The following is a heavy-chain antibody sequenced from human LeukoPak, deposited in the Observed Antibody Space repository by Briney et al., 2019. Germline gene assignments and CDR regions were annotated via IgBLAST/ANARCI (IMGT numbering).Heavy chain of an antibody. J-gene: IGHJ3*02. CDR3: ARDGLYYYDSSGYSTSINDAFDI. D-gene: IGHD3-22*01. Sequence: ASVKVSCKASGYTFTGYYMHWVRQAPGQGLEWMGWINPNSGGTNYAQKFQGRVTMTRDTSISTAYMELSRLRSDDTAVYYCARDGLYYYDSSGYSTSINDAFDIWGQGTMLTVSS. CDR2: INPNSGGT. V-gene: IGHV1-2*02. CDR1: GYTFTGYY.